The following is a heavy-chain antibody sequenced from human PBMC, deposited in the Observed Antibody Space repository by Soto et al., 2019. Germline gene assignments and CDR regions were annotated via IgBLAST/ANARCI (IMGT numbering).Heavy chain of an antibody. CDR2: IKEDGSEK. J-gene: IGHJ4*02. Sequence: VGSLRLSCAASGFMFRSYWMNWVRQAPGKGLEWVANIKEDGSEKYYVDSVKGRFTISRDNAKNSLYLHMNSLRVDDTAVYYCARAPLRPNDVWGQGTLVTVSS. D-gene: IGHD1-1*01. CDR3: ARAPLRPNDV. CDR1: GFMFRSYW. V-gene: IGHV3-7*03.